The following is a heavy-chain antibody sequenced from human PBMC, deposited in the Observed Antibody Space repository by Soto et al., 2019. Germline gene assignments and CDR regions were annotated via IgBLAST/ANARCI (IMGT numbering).Heavy chain of an antibody. J-gene: IGHJ4*02. CDR1: GGTFSTYA. CDR2: IIPIFVTA. V-gene: IGHV1-69*12. D-gene: IGHD3-10*01. Sequence: QVQLVQSGAEVKKPGSSVKVSCKASGGTFSTYAISWVRQAPGQGLEWVGGIIPIFVTANYAQKFQGRVTLTADESTSTAYRELSSLRLEDTALYYCARHQVSGSGTYGFGYWGQGTLVTVSS. CDR3: ARHQVSGSGTYGFGY.